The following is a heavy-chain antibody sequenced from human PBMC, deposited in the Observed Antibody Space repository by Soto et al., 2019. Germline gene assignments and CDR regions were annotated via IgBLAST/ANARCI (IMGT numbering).Heavy chain of an antibody. V-gene: IGHV1-69*01. CDR1: GGTFSRYR. D-gene: IGHD6-13*01. CDR2: IVPIYRTA. J-gene: IGHJ4*02. Sequence: QVQLVQSGAEMRRPGSSVKVSCKASGGTFSRYRINWVRQAPGQGLEWVGGIVPIYRTADYAQKFQGRVTITADESARTAYMELRGLKSQDTAVYYCARDSGAKLSSSWGQGTLVTVSS. CDR3: ARDSGAKLSSS.